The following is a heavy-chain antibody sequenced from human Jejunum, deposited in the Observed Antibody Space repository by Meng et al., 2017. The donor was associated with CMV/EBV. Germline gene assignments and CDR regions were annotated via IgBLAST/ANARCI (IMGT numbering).Heavy chain of an antibody. CDR3: ARGYDSRGYGTHSFDY. D-gene: IGHD3-22*01. CDR1: GDSIGSGSFY. V-gene: IGHV4-61*02. Sequence: QGQLQESGPGLVKPSETLSLTCTVSGDSIGSGSFYWSWVRQPAGKGLEWIGRIFASGNTNYNPSLKSRVTISVDRSKNQFSLRLSSVTAPDTAVYYCARGYDSRGYGTHSFDYWGQGTLVTVSS. J-gene: IGHJ4*02. CDR2: IFASGNT.